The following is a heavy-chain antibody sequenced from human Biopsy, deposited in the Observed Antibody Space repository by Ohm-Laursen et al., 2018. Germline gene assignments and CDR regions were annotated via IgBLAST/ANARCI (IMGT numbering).Heavy chain of an antibody. J-gene: IGHJ4*02. D-gene: IGHD6-19*01. CDR2: IIGSGDKT. V-gene: IGHV3-23*01. CDR3: ARSRGWYDY. CDR1: GFNFSTYG. Sequence: SLRLSCSASGFNFSTYGMVWVRQAPGSGLEWVSAIIGSGDKTYYADSVEGRFNISRDNSENTLLLQLNSMRAEDTAIYYCARSRGWYDYWGQGTLVTVSS.